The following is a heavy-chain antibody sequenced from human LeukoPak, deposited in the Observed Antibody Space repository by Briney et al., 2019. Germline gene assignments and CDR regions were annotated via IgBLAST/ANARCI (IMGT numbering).Heavy chain of an antibody. D-gene: IGHD2-15*01. CDR2: IYTSGST. Sequence: PSQTLSLTCTVSGGSISSGSSYWSWIRQPAGKGLEWIGRIYTSGSTSYNPSLKSRITISVDTSKNQFSLKLSSVTAADTAVYYCARSLRGSASSEDSYYYYMDVWGKGTMVTVSS. CDR1: GGSISSGSSY. CDR3: ARSLRGSASSEDSYYYYMDV. V-gene: IGHV4-61*02. J-gene: IGHJ6*03.